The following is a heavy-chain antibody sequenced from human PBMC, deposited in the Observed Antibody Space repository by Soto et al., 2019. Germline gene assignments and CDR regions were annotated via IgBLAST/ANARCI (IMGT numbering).Heavy chain of an antibody. CDR3: ARLVGVAISP. D-gene: IGHD2-21*01. V-gene: IGHV4-30-4*01. Sequence: SETLSLTCSVSGASIDNDEFYWSWIRQPPGKGLEWIGYTSSIGNTFYNPSLKSRVIISLDTSTNRFSLRLSSVTAADTAVYYCARLVGVAISPWGQGTLVTAPQ. CDR2: TSSIGNT. J-gene: IGHJ4*02. CDR1: GASIDNDEFY.